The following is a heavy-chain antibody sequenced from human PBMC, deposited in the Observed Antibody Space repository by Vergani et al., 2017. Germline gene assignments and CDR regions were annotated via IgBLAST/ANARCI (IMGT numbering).Heavy chain of an antibody. V-gene: IGHV4-34*01. J-gene: IGHJ5*02. D-gene: IGHD3-10*01. Sequence: QVQLQQWGAGLLKPSETLSLTCAVYGGSFSGYYWSWLRQPPGKGLEWIGEIKHNGSTNYNPSLKSGVTISVDTSKIQFSLMLSSVTAADTAVYYCGRRITMVRGPNWFDPWGQGTLVTVSS. CDR3: GRRITMVRGPNWFDP. CDR2: IKHNGST. CDR1: GGSFSGYY.